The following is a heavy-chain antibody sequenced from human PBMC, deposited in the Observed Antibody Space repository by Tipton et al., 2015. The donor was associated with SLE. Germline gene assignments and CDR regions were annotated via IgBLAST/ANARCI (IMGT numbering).Heavy chain of an antibody. CDR1: GGSISSHY. J-gene: IGHJ4*02. Sequence: TLSLTCTVSGGSISSHYWSWIRQPPGKGLEWIGYIYTSGSTNYNPSLKSRVTISVDTSKNQFSLKLSSVTAADTAVYYCARSPGIFGVAIDYWGQGTLVTVSS. CDR2: IYTSGST. D-gene: IGHD3-3*01. V-gene: IGHV4-4*09. CDR3: ARSPGIFGVAIDY.